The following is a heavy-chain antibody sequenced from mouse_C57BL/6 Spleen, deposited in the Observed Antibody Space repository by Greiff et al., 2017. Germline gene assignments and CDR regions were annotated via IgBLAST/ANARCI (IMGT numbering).Heavy chain of an antibody. CDR2: IDPNDGRT. CDR1: GYTFTSYC. V-gene: IGHV1-64*01. J-gene: IGHJ3*01. CDR3: ARWGYGNCARWAY. D-gene: IGHD2-1*01. Sequence: VQLQQPGAELVKPGASVKLSCKASGYTFTSYCMHWVKQRPEQGLEWIGRIDPNDGRTNYNENFKGKATLTADKSSTTAYLQLSSLTSEDTAVYYCARWGYGNCARWAYWGRGTVVTVSA.